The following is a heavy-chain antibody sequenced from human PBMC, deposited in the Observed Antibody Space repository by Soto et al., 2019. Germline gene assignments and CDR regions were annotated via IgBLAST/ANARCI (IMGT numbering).Heavy chain of an antibody. J-gene: IGHJ5*02. CDR3: ARWTRPTTDYGDYVEGWFDP. CDR1: GGSISSGGYY. Sequence: QVQLQESGPGLVKPSQTLSLTCTVSGGSISSGGYYWSWIRQHPGKGLEWIGYIYYSGSTYYNPSLKSRVTISVDTSKNQFSLKLSSVTAADTAVYYCARWTRPTTDYGDYVEGWFDPWGQGILVTVSS. D-gene: IGHD4-17*01. CDR2: IYYSGST. V-gene: IGHV4-31*03.